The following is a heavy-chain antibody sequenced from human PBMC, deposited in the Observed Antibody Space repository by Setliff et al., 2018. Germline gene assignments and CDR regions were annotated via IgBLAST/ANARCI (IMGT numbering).Heavy chain of an antibody. CDR2: IKQDGSEK. J-gene: IGHJ4*02. V-gene: IGHV3-7*01. D-gene: IGHD3-22*01. Sequence: LRLSCEASGFTFTSYWMSWVRQAPGKGLEWVANIKQDGSEKYYVDSVKGRFTISRDNAKNSLYLQMNSLRAEDTAVYYCARDTLYQHYYTSSGYPDYWGQGTLVTVSS. CDR1: GFTFTSYW. CDR3: ARDTLYQHYYTSSGYPDY.